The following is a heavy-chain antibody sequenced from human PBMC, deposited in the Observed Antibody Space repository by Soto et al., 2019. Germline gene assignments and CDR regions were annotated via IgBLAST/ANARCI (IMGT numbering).Heavy chain of an antibody. D-gene: IGHD2-15*01. CDR1: GFTFSNAW. CDR2: IKSNTDGGTP. J-gene: IGHJ4*01. Sequence: EVQLVESGGGLVKPGGSLRLSCAASGFTFSNAWMSWVRQAPGKGLEWVGRIKSNTDGGTPDYAAPVKGRYTISRHDSKNTLYLQTNSIKTEAASLYYSTIEYLAVAATLLWCHGTMVTFSS. V-gene: IGHV3-15*01. CDR3: TIEYLAVAATLL.